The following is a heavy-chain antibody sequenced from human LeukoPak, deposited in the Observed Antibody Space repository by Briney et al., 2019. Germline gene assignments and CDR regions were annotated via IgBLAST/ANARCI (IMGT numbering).Heavy chain of an antibody. J-gene: IGHJ3*02. V-gene: IGHV1-2*02. D-gene: IGHD1-26*01. Sequence: GASVKVSCKASGYTFTGYHMHWVRQAPGQGLEWMGWINPNSGGTNYAQKFQGRVTMTRDTSISTAYMELSRLRSDDTAVYYCASINSGSYYHDAFDIWGQGTMVTVSS. CDR2: INPNSGGT. CDR3: ASINSGSYYHDAFDI. CDR1: GYTFTGYH.